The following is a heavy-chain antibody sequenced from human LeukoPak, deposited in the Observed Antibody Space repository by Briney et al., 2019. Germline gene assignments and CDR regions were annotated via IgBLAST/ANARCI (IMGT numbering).Heavy chain of an antibody. J-gene: IGHJ4*02. CDR2: IKSKTDGGTT. CDR1: GFTFTNAW. Sequence: TAGGSLRLSCTASGFTFTNAWMSWVRQAPGKGLEWVGRIKSKTDGGTTDYAAPVKGRFTISRDDSKNTLYLQMNSLRAEDTAVYYCILTNPESDHWGQGTLVTVSS. D-gene: IGHD2-8*01. V-gene: IGHV3-15*01. CDR3: ILTNPESDH.